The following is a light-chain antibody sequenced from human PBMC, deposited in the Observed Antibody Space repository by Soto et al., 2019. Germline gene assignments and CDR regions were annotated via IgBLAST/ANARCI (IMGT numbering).Light chain of an antibody. CDR3: CSYAGSTNLGV. CDR2: EVS. V-gene: IGLV2-8*01. CDR1: SSDVGAYNY. Sequence: QSALTQPPSASGSPGQSVTISCTGTSSDVGAYNYVSWYQQHPGKAPKVLIFEVSKRPSGVPDRFTGSKSGNTASLTVYGLQDEDEADYYCCSYAGSTNLGVFGGGTKLTVL. J-gene: IGLJ3*02.